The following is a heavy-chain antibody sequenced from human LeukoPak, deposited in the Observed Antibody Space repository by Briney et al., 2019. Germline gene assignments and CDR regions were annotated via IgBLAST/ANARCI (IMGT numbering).Heavy chain of an antibody. J-gene: IGHJ5*02. CDR1: GGSISSYY. CDR3: AKSQYQLLYRWGFDP. CDR2: ISGSGGST. Sequence: ETLSLTCTVSGGSISSYYWSWIRQPAGKGLEWVSAISGSGGSTYYADSVKGRFTISRDKSKNTLYLQMNSLRAEDTAVYYCAKSQYQLLYRWGFDPWGQGTLVTVSS. V-gene: IGHV3-23*01. D-gene: IGHD2-2*02.